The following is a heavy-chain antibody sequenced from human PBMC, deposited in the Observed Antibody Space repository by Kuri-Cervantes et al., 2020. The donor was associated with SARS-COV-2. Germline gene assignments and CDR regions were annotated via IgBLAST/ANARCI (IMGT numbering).Heavy chain of an antibody. CDR1: GFTFSSYA. D-gene: IGHD1-1*01. J-gene: IGHJ3*02. Sequence: GGSLRLSCAASGFTFSSYAMSWVRQAPGKGLEWVSAISGSGGSTYYADSVKGRFTISRDNSKNTLYLQMNSQRAEDTAVYYCAKDQYDTDAFDIWGQGTMVTVSS. CDR2: ISGSGGST. V-gene: IGHV3-23*01. CDR3: AKDQYDTDAFDI.